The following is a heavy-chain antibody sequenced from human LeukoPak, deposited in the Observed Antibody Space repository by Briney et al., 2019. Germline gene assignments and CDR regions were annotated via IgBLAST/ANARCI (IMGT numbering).Heavy chain of an antibody. V-gene: IGHV1-69*13. Sequence: SVKVSCKASGGTFSSYAISWVRQAPGQELEWMGGIIPIFGTANYAQKFQGRVTITADESTSTAYMELSSLRSEDTAVYYCARVGEYDILTGYHDYWGQGTLVTVSS. D-gene: IGHD3-9*01. CDR1: GGTFSSYA. CDR2: IIPIFGTA. CDR3: ARVGEYDILTGYHDY. J-gene: IGHJ4*02.